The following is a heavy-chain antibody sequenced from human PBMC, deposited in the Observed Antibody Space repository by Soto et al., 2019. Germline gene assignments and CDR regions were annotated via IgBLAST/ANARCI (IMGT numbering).Heavy chain of an antibody. CDR1: GYTFSDHG. CDR3: ARDLMSGSVSHYVY. CDR2: ISGYNGNT. D-gene: IGHD3-10*01. Sequence: ASVKVSCKASGYTFSDHGISWFRQAPGQAPEWMAWISGYNGNTRFAQNFQGRVFLTTDTSANTAYMELKTLTSDDTAVYYCARDLMSGSVSHYVYWG. J-gene: IGHJ4*01. V-gene: IGHV1-18*01.